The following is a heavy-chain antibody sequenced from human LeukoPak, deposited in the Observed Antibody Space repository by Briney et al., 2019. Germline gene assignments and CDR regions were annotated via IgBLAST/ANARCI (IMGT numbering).Heavy chain of an antibody. Sequence: GGSLTLYCAASGFSFSRSGLNWVRQPPGKGLEWVSTSGTDGDSYYADSVKGRFAISRDNSKNMLYLHMTSLRAEDTAVYYCAKKTVGNYPLDSWGQGALVTVSP. J-gene: IGHJ4*02. CDR2: SGTDGDS. D-gene: IGHD5-24*01. V-gene: IGHV3-23*01. CDR1: GFSFSRSG. CDR3: AKKTVGNYPLDS.